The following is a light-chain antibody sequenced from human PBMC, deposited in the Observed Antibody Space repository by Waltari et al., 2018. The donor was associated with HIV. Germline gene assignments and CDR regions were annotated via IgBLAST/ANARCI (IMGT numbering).Light chain of an antibody. CDR2: NNN. Sequence: QSVLTQPPSASGTPGQRVTISCSGRNSNIGSNTVNWYQQLPGTAPKLLIYNNNQRPSGVSDRFPGSKSGTSASLAISGLQSEDEADYYCAAWDDSLNAHVLFGGGTKLTVL. V-gene: IGLV1-44*01. CDR3: AAWDDSLNAHVL. J-gene: IGLJ2*01. CDR1: NSNIGSNT.